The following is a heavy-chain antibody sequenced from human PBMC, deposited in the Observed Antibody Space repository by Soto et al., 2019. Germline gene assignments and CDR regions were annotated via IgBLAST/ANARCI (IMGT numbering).Heavy chain of an antibody. V-gene: IGHV3-53*01. J-gene: IGHJ5*02. CDR1: GVSVSGDY. CDR3: ARGAGYCTGGSCYGRDWFDP. CDR2: INVGVTT. D-gene: IGHD2-15*01. Sequence: EVQLVESGGGLIQPGGSLTLSCAASGVSVSGDYMTWVRQAPGKGLEWVSVINVGVTTSYAESVKGRFIVSRDNSKNTLYLHMNSLRVEDTAVYYCARGAGYCTGGSCYGRDWFDPWGQGVLVTVST.